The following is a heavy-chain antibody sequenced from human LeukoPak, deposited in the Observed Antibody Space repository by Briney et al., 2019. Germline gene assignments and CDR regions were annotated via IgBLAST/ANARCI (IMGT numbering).Heavy chain of an antibody. J-gene: IGHJ6*03. CDR2: IIPIFGTA. Sequence: SVKVSCKASGGTFSSYAISWVRQAPGQGLEWMGGIIPIFGTANYAQKFQGRVTITTDESTSTAYMELSSLRSEDTAVYYCAKDVHVRAEQLADYYYYMDVWGKGTTVTVSS. CDR1: GGTFSSYA. D-gene: IGHD6-6*01. V-gene: IGHV1-69*05. CDR3: AKDVHVRAEQLADYYYYMDV.